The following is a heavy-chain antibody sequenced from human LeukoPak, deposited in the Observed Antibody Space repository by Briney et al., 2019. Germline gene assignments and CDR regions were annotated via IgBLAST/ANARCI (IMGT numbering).Heavy chain of an antibody. CDR2: ISGSGGST. CDR3: AKGPEKGYYYDSSGYFPGDY. V-gene: IGHV3-23*01. CDR1: GFTFSSYA. J-gene: IGHJ4*02. D-gene: IGHD3-22*01. Sequence: GGSLRLSCAASGFTFSSYAMSWVRQAPGKGLEWVSAISGSGGSTYYADSVKGRFTISRDNSKNTLYLQMNSLRAEDTAVYYCAKGPEKGYYYDSSGYFPGDYWGQETLVTVSS.